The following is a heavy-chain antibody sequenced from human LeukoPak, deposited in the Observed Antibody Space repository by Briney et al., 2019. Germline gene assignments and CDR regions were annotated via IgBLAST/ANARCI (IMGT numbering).Heavy chain of an antibody. CDR2: ISTSGNTI. CDR1: GLTFSDYY. CDR3: ARTRYPNAFHI. V-gene: IGHV3-11*01. J-gene: IGHJ3*02. D-gene: IGHD3-9*01. Sequence: GGSLRLSCAASGLTFSDYYMSWIRQAPGKGLEWVSYISTSGNTIYYAVSVKGRFTISRDNAKNSLYLQMNSLRAEDTAVYYCARTRYPNAFHIWGQGTMVTVSS.